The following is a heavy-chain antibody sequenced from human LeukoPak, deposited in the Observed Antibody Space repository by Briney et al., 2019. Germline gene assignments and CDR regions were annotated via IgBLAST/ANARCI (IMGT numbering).Heavy chain of an antibody. D-gene: IGHD3-10*01. CDR1: GGSIGSGSYY. CDR2: IYTSGST. V-gene: IGHV4-61*02. CDR3: ARVLWFGLYYYMDV. J-gene: IGHJ6*03. Sequence: SQTLSLTCTVSGGSIGSGSYYWSWIRQPAGKGLEWIGRIYTSGSTNYNPSLKSRVTISVDTSRNQFSLKLSSVTAADTAVYYCARVLWFGLYYYMDVWGKGTTVTVSS.